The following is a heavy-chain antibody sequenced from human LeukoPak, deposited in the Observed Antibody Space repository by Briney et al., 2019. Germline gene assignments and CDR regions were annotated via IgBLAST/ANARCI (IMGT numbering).Heavy chain of an antibody. CDR2: IYYSGST. CDR1: GGSVSSGSYY. V-gene: IGHV4-61*01. D-gene: IGHD4-23*01. Sequence: SKTLSLTCTVSGGSVSSGSYYWSWIRQPPGKGLEWIGYIYYSGSTNYNPSLKSRVTISVDTSKNQFSLKLSSVTAADTAVYYCARSGTTVVTPIDYWGQGTLVTVSS. CDR3: ARSGTTVVTPIDY. J-gene: IGHJ4*02.